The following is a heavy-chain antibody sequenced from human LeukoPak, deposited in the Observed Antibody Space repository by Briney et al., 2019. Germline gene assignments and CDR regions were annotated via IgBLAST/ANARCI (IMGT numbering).Heavy chain of an antibody. CDR1: GGSISSSSYS. CDR2: IYYSGST. CDR3: ARDDHYYDSSGFSHNWFDP. Sequence: PSETLSLTCTVSGGSISSSSYSWGWIRQPPGKGLEWIGSIYYSGSTYYNPSLKSRVTISVDTSKNQFSLKLTSVTAADTAVYYCARDDHYYDSSGFSHNWFDPWGQGTLVTVSS. V-gene: IGHV4-39*07. D-gene: IGHD3-22*01. J-gene: IGHJ5*02.